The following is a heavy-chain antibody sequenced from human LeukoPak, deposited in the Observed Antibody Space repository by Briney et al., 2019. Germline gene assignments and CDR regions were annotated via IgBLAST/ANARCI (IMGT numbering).Heavy chain of an antibody. CDR2: IYYSGST. V-gene: IGHV4-39*01. CDR1: GGSISSSSYY. CDR3: ARQGVRATMTIRWFDP. J-gene: IGHJ5*02. Sequence: SETLSLTCTVSGGSISSSSYYWGWIRQPPGKGLEWIGSIYYSGSTYYNPSLKSRVTISVDTSKNQFSLKLSSVTAADTAVYYCARQGVRATMTIRWFDPWGQGTLVTVSS. D-gene: IGHD4-17*01.